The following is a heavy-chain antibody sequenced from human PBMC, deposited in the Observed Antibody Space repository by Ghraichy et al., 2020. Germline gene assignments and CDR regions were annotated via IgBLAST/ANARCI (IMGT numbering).Heavy chain of an antibody. D-gene: IGHD3-3*01. Sequence: SVKVSCKASGFTFTSSAVQWVRQARGQRLEWIGWIVVGSGNTNYAQKFQERVTITRDMSTSTAYMELSSLRSEDTAVYYCAAVHDFWSGWWADVWGQGTTVTVSS. CDR3: AAVHDFWSGWWADV. J-gene: IGHJ6*02. V-gene: IGHV1-58*01. CDR1: GFTFTSSA. CDR2: IVVGSGNT.